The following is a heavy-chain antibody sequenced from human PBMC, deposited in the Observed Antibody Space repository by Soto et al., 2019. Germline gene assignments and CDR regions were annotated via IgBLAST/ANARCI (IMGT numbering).Heavy chain of an antibody. CDR3: AGDGAATATGFAY. CDR2: LNPSGDRA. CDR1: GYSLSSHY. Sequence: QVLLVQSAAEVKKPGASVKLSCKASGYSLSSHYMYWVRQAPGQGREGMGSLNPSGDRATYSQKFEGRISMARVTSTSTFSLEGRSLRSEDMAVYYCAGDGAATATGFAYWGQGTLVTVSS. V-gene: IGHV1-46*03. D-gene: IGHD1-26*01. J-gene: IGHJ4*02.